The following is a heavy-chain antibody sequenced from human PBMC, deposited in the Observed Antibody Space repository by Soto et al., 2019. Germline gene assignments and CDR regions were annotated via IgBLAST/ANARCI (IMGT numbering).Heavy chain of an antibody. D-gene: IGHD2-15*01. CDR3: AGTRIVVVVAASAAVY. CDR2: ISAHNWRT. CDR1: GYTTSSYG. Sequence: GASVKVTCKASGYTTSSYGTSWPRQAPAQGLEWMGWISAHNWRTNHAQRLQSRVTMTTDTSTSTPHMELRSLRSDDTAVYCCAGTRIVVVVAASAAVYWGQGTLVTAPQ. J-gene: IGHJ4*02. V-gene: IGHV1-18*01.